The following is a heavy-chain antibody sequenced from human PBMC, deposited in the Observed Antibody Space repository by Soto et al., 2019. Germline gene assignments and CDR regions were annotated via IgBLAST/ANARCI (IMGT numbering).Heavy chain of an antibody. CDR2: IERDDDDK. CDR3: ARSIRGPRRFNGMDV. Sequence: SGPTLVNPTETLTLTCTFSGFSLTSPGMCVSWIRQSPGKALEWLALIERDDDDKYYSTSLKTRLTISKDTRKNQVVLTMANMEPADTATYYCARSIRGPRRFNGMDVWGQGTPATVYS. J-gene: IGHJ6*02. V-gene: IGHV2-70*13. D-gene: IGHD1-20*01. CDR1: GFSLTSPGMC.